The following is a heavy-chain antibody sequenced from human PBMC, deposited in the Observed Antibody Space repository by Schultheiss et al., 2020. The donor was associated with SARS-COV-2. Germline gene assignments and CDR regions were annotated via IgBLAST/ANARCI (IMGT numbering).Heavy chain of an antibody. Sequence: SQTLSLTCAVYGGSFSGYYWGWIRQPPGKGLEWIGYVYYSGNTHYNPSLESRVTMSVDTSKNQFSLKLSSVTAADTAVYYCARMSLPGYVNVPFDPWGQGTLVTVSS. CDR1: GGSFSGYY. V-gene: IGHV4-59*01. D-gene: IGHD5-12*01. CDR2: VYYSGNT. CDR3: ARMSLPGYVNVPFDP. J-gene: IGHJ5*02.